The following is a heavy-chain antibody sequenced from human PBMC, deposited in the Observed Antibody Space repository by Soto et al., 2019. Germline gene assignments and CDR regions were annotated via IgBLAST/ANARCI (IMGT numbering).Heavy chain of an antibody. D-gene: IGHD3-10*01. CDR3: AHRRGYGVLLY. J-gene: IGHJ4*02. CDR2: IYWNDDK. Sequence: QITLKESGPTMVKPTQTLTLTCIFSGLSFSTSGAGVGWIRQPPGKALEWLALIYWNDDKRYSPSLKSRLTITKDNSKNQVVLTMTNMDPVDTATYYCAHRRGYGVLLYWGQGPLVTVSS. V-gene: IGHV2-5*01. CDR1: GLSFSTSGAG.